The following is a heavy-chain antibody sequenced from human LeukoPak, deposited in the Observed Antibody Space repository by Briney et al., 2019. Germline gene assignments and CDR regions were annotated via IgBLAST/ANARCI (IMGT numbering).Heavy chain of an antibody. CDR2: IYHSGST. J-gene: IGHJ6*02. CDR3: ARVTGYSSSWYKRSYYYGMDV. Sequence: SGTLSLTCAVSVGSISSSNWWSWVRQPPGKGLEWIGEIYHSGSTNYNPSLKSRVTISVDKSKNQFSLKLSSVTAADTAVYYCARVTGYSSSWYKRSYYYGMDVWGQGTTVTVSS. CDR1: VGSISSSNW. D-gene: IGHD6-13*01. V-gene: IGHV4-4*02.